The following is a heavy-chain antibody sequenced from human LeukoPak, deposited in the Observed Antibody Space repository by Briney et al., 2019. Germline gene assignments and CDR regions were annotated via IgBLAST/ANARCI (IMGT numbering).Heavy chain of an antibody. CDR3: ARSGLRSHDAFDI. D-gene: IGHD4-17*01. J-gene: IGHJ3*02. V-gene: IGHV4-34*01. CDR2: INHSGST. CDR1: GGSFSGYY. Sequence: SETLSLTCAVYGGSFSGYYWSWIRQPPGKGLEWIGEINHSGSTNYNPSLKSRVTISVDTSKNQFSLKLSSVTAADTAVYHCARSGLRSHDAFDIWGQGTMVTVSS.